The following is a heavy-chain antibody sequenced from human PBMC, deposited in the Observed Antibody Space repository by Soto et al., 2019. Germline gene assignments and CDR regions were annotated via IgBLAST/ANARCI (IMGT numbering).Heavy chain of an antibody. D-gene: IGHD2-15*01. J-gene: IGHJ6*02. CDR1: GYTFTSYT. CDR3: ARDPSFTGMDV. CDR2: INAGNGNT. V-gene: IGHV1-3*01. Sequence: SSRTSGYTFTSYTMHWVRQAPGQRLEWMGWINAGNGNTKYSQKFQGRVTITRDTSASTAYMELSSLRSEDTAVYYCARDPSFTGMDVWGQGTTVTV.